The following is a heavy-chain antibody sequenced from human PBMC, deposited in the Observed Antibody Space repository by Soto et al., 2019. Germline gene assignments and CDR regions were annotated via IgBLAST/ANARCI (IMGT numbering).Heavy chain of an antibody. CDR1: GFTFRNYG. D-gene: IGHD6-13*01. CDR3: ARGSGSNSYYMYV. J-gene: IGHJ6*03. CDR2: IWYDGGNK. Sequence: QVQLVESGGGVVQPGRSLRLSCAASGFTFRNYGMHWVRQAPGKGLEWAAVIWYDGGNKNYADSVQGRFTISRDNSKNTLYLQMNSLRGEDTAVYYCARGSGSNSYYMYVWGEGTTGTVSS. V-gene: IGHV3-33*01.